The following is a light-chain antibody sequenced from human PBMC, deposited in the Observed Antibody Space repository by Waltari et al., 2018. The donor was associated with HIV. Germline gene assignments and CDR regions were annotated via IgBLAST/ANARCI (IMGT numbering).Light chain of an antibody. V-gene: IGKV2-30*01. J-gene: IGKJ1*01. CDR3: MQSTHWPWT. Sequence: EVVLTQSPLSLPVALGQPASISCRSSQGLVSSDGNTYLTWLQEGPGQSPRRLIYNISNRDSGVPDTFSGSGTATDLTLTISRVEAEDVGVYYCMQSTHWPWTFGQGTRVEI. CDR2: NIS. CDR1: QGLVSSDGNTY.